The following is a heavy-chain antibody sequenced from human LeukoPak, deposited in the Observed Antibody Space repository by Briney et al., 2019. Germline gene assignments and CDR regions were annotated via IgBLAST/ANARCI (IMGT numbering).Heavy chain of an antibody. V-gene: IGHV4-34*01. D-gene: IGHD3-9*01. CDR1: GGSFSGYY. CDR3: ARLPVLRYFDWWFDY. J-gene: IGHJ4*02. CDR2: INHSGST. Sequence: PSETLSLTCAGYGGSFSGYYWSWIRHPPGKRLEWIGEINHSGSTNYNPSLKSRVTISVDTSKNQFSLKLSSVTAADTAVYYCARLPVLRYFDWWFDYWGQGTLVTVSS.